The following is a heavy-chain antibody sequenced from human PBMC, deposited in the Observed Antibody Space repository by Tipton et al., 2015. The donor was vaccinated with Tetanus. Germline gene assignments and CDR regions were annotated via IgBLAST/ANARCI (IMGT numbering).Heavy chain of an antibody. CDR1: GGSISSGDFY. Sequence: LRLSCAVSGGSISSGDFYWSWIRQSPGEGLEWIGYIHYSGYTYYNPSLKSRVTISVDTSKNQFSLQLSSVTAADTAVYYCARESSYYMDVWGKGTTVTVSS. D-gene: IGHD3-16*02. V-gene: IGHV4-30-4*01. J-gene: IGHJ6*03. CDR2: IHYSGYT. CDR3: ARESSYYMDV.